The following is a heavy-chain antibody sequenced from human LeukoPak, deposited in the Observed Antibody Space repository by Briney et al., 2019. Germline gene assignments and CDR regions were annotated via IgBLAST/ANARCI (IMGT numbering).Heavy chain of an antibody. D-gene: IGHD6-25*01. CDR3: ARVSGGGVDY. V-gene: IGHV3-7*01. CDR1: GFTFSNAW. J-gene: IGHJ4*01. CDR2: IKQDGSEK. Sequence: GGSLRLSCAASGFTFSNAWMSWVRQAPGKGLEWVANIKQDGSEKYYVDSVKGRFTISRDNAKNSLYLQMNSLRAEDTAVYYCARVSGGGVDYWGXGTLVTVSS.